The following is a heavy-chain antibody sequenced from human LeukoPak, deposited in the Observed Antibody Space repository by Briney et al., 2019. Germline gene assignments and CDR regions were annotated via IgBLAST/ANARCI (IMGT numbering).Heavy chain of an antibody. CDR3: SRLCPGYCSSTSANDFDY. D-gene: IGHD2-2*01. CDR1: GYSISSGYY. CDR2: IYHSGST. V-gene: IGHV4-38-2*01. J-gene: IGHJ4*02. Sequence: SETLSLTCAVSGYSISSGYYWGWIRQPPGKGLEWIGSIYHSGSTYYNPSVKSRVTISVDTSKNQFSLKLSSVTAADTAVYYCSRLCPGYCSSTSANDFDYWGQGTLVTVSS.